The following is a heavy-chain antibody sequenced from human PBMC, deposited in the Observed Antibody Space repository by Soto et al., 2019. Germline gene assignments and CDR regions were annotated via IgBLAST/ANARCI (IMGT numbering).Heavy chain of an antibody. CDR2: MNPNTGNT. Sequence: ASVKXSCKASGYTFTNYDINWVRQATGQGLEWMGWMNPNTGNTGYTQKFQGRVTMTRNTSINTAFMELSSLRSEDTAVYYCARASRIAVVGLKYYFDYWGQGALVTVSS. CDR3: ARASRIAVVGLKYYFDY. J-gene: IGHJ4*02. D-gene: IGHD6-13*01. V-gene: IGHV1-8*01. CDR1: GYTFTNYD.